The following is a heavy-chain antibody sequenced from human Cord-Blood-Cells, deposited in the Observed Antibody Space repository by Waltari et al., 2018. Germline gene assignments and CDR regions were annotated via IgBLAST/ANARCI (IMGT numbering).Heavy chain of an antibody. D-gene: IGHD2-21*02. CDR3: ARSLNQVGTAIPAFDI. J-gene: IGHJ3*02. V-gene: IGHV4-59*01. Sequence: QVQLQESGPGLVKPSETLSLTCTVSGGCISSYYWSWIRQPPGKGLEWIGYIYYSGSTNYNPSLKSRVTISVDTSKNQFSLKLSSVTAADTAVYYCARSLNQVGTAIPAFDIWGQGTMVTVSS. CDR2: IYYSGST. CDR1: GGCISSYY.